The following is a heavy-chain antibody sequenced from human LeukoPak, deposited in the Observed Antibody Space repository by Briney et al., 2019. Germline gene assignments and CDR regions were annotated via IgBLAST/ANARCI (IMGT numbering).Heavy chain of an antibody. D-gene: IGHD6-19*01. J-gene: IGHJ4*02. CDR1: GFTFSSYS. CDR3: ARDVNPLIAVAGTEPIDY. Sequence: KSGGSLRLSCAASGFTFSSYSMNWVRQAPGKGLEWVSSISSSSSYIYYADSVKGRFTISRDNAKNSLYLQMNSLRAEDTAVYYCARDVNPLIAVAGTEPIDYWGQGTLVTVSS. CDR2: ISSSSSYI. V-gene: IGHV3-21*01.